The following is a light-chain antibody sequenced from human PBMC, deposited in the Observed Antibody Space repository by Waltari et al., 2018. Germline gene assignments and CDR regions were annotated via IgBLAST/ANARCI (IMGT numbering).Light chain of an antibody. Sequence: QSVLTQPPSTSGTPGQRVTISCSGSNSNIKINYVSWYHPLPGTAPKLLMYMNSRGPSGVSDRFSGSKSVTSASLAISGLRSEDEGDYYCAAWDDSLSGPIFGGGTRLTVL. CDR2: MNS. CDR1: NSNIKINY. J-gene: IGLJ2*01. CDR3: AAWDDSLSGPI. V-gene: IGLV1-47*01.